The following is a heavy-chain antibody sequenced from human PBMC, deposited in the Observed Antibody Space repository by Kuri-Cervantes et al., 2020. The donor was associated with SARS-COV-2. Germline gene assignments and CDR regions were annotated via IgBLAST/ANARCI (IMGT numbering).Heavy chain of an antibody. J-gene: IGHJ4*02. Sequence: GESLKISCAASGFTFSSYGMYWVRQAPGKGLEWVAFIRYDGSNKYYADSVKGRFTISRDNSKNTLYLQMNSLRAEDTAVYYCAKDSPSWIYYFDYWGQGTLVTVSS. CDR3: AKDSPSWIYYFDY. V-gene: IGHV3-30*02. CDR1: GFTFSSYG. CDR2: IRYDGSNK. D-gene: IGHD2-2*03.